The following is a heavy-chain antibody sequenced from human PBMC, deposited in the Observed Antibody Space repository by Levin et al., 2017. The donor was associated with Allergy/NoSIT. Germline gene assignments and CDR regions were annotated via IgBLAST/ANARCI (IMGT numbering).Heavy chain of an antibody. CDR1: GFTFSSYA. CDR3: AKHTGDSGSYGWGAFDI. D-gene: IGHD1-26*01. J-gene: IGHJ3*02. V-gene: IGHV3-23*01. Sequence: PGGSLRLSCAASGFTFSSYAMSWVRQAPGKGLEWVSAISGSGGSTYYADSVKGRFTISRDNSKNTLYLQMNSLRAEDTAVYYCAKHTGDSGSYGWGAFDIWGQGTMVTVSS. CDR2: ISGSGGST.